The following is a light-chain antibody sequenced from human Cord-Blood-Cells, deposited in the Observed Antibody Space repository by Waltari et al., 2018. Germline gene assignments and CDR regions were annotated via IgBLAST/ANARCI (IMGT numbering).Light chain of an antibody. CDR2: WAS. V-gene: IGKV4-1*01. CDR3: QQYYSTPWT. J-gene: IGKJ1*01. CDR1: QSVLYSSNNKNY. Sequence: DIVMTQSPDSLAVSLGERATINCKSSQSVLYSSNNKNYLAWYQQKPGQPTTLLIYWASTRESGVPDRFSGSGSGTDFTLTISSLQAEDVAVYYCQQYYSTPWTFGQGTKVEIK.